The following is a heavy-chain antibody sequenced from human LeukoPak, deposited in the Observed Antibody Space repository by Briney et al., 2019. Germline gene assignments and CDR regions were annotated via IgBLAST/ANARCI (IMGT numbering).Heavy chain of an antibody. J-gene: IGHJ4*02. CDR3: ASTTDILGYCSSTSCAFDC. Sequence: PGGSLRLSCAASGFPFSSYTMNWVRQAPGKGLEWVSYISSSSSYIYYADSVKGRFTISRDNAKNSLYLQMNSLRAEDTAVYYCASTTDILGYCSSTSCAFDCWGQGTLVTVSS. CDR1: GFPFSSYT. CDR2: ISSSSSYI. D-gene: IGHD2-2*01. V-gene: IGHV3-21*05.